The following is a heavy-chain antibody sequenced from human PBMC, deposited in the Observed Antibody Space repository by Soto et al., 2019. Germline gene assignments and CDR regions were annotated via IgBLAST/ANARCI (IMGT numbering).Heavy chain of an antibody. CDR1: GFTFSTYA. CDR3: SRDLYGTGSMDV. Sequence: QVQLVESGGGVVQPGRSLRLSCAASGFTFSTYAMHWVRQAPGKGLEWVAVISYDGNNKYYADSVKGRFTISRDNSKNKLYLQMNSLRTEDTAVYYCSRDLYGTGSMDVWGQGTTVTVSS. CDR2: ISYDGNNK. J-gene: IGHJ6*02. V-gene: IGHV3-30-3*01. D-gene: IGHD3-9*01.